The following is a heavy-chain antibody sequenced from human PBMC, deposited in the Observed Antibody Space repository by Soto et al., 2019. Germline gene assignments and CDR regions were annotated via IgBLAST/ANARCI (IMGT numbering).Heavy chain of an antibody. CDR1: GFNFSDHY. V-gene: IGHV3-72*01. CDR2: IKNKANSYTT. J-gene: IGHJ4*02. D-gene: IGHD6-13*01. CDR3: TLVSLGSRRSSDY. Sequence: EVQLVESGGDLVQPEGSLRLSCAASGFNFSDHYMDWVRQAPGKGLEWVVRIKNKANSYTTEYAAPAKGRFTISRDDSKNSVFPQMNRLKTDDTAVYYCTLVSLGSRRSSDYWGQGILITVSS.